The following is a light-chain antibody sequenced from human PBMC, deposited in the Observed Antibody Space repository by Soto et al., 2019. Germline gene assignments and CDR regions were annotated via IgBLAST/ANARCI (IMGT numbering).Light chain of an antibody. CDR3: QQYGSSPTT. CDR1: QSVDNN. CDR2: GTS. J-gene: IGKJ1*01. Sequence: EIVMAQSPVTLSASPWESATLSCRASQSVDNNVAWYQQKPGQAPRLLIYGTSSRATGIPDRFSGSGSGTDFTLTISRLEPEDFAVYYCQQYGSSPTTFGQGTKVDIK. V-gene: IGKV3-20*01.